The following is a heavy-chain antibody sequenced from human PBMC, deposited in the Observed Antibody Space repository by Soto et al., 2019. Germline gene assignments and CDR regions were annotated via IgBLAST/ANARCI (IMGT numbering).Heavy chain of an antibody. V-gene: IGHV4-59*01. D-gene: IGHD6-13*01. Sequence: SETLSLTCTVSGGSISSYYWSWIRQPPGKGLEWIGYISYSGSTNYNPSLKSRVTISVDTSKNQFSLKLSSVTAADTAVYYCAREGLSSSRHYYYALHVRGQGTTVTVSS. CDR2: ISYSGST. CDR3: AREGLSSSRHYYYALHV. CDR1: GGSISSYY. J-gene: IGHJ6*01.